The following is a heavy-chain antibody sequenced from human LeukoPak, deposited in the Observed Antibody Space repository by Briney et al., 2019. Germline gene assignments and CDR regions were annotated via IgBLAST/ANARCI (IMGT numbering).Heavy chain of an antibody. V-gene: IGHV5-51*01. CDR3: ATNTMFRGIHAFDI. CDR2: IYPGDSDT. J-gene: IGHJ3*02. D-gene: IGHD3-10*01. CDR1: GYSFTSYW. Sequence: GVSLKISCKGSGYSFTSYWIGWVRQMPGKGLEWIGIIYPGDSDTRYSPSFQGQVTISADKSISTAYLQWSSLKASDSAMYYCATNTMFRGIHAFDIWGQGTMVAVSS.